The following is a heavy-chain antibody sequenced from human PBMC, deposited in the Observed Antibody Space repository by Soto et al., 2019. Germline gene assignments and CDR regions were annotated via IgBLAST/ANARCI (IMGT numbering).Heavy chain of an antibody. D-gene: IGHD6-6*01. CDR2: IYYSGST. CDR1: GGSISSYY. J-gene: IGHJ4*02. Sequence: TLSLTCTVSGGSISSYYWSWIRQPPGKGLEWIGYIYYSGSTNYNPSLKSRVTISVDTSKNQFSLKLSSVTAADTAVYYCARHLRSPYSSSAEVDYWGQGTLVTVSS. V-gene: IGHV4-59*08. CDR3: ARHLRSPYSSSAEVDY.